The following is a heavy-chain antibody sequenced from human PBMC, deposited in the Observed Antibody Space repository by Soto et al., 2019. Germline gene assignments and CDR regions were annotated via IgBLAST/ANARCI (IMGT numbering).Heavy chain of an antibody. J-gene: IGHJ5*02. V-gene: IGHV1-58*01. CDR2: IVVGSGNT. D-gene: IGHD6-13*01. Sequence: SVKVSCKASGFTFTSSAVQWVRQARGQRLEWIGWIVVGSGNTNYAQKLQERVTITRDMSTSTAYMELSSLRSEDTAVYYCAVKPGIAAAGVSSYNWFDPWGKGTLVTVSS. CDR3: AVKPGIAAAGVSSYNWFDP. CDR1: GFTFTSSA.